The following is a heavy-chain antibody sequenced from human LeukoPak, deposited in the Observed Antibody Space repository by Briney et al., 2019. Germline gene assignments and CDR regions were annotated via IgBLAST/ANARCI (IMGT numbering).Heavy chain of an antibody. D-gene: IGHD6-19*01. J-gene: IGHJ3*02. Sequence: PSETLSLTCTVSGGSISSSSYYWGWIRQPPGKGLEWIGEINHSGSTNYNPSLKSRVTISVDTSKNQFSLKLSSVTAADTAVYYCARDPRRQWLVLGAFDIWGQGTMVTVSS. V-gene: IGHV4-39*07. CDR2: INHSGST. CDR1: GGSISSSSYY. CDR3: ARDPRRQWLVLGAFDI.